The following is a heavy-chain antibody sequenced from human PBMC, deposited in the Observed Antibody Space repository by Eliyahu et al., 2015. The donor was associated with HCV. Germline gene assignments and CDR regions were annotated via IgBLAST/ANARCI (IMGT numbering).Heavy chain of an antibody. CDR2: ISYDGINE. CDR1: GFSFSXYG. D-gene: IGHD1-1*01. J-gene: IGHJ4*02. V-gene: IGHV3-30*18. CDR3: AKWAWQWVQHGNYFDS. Sequence: QVQLVESGGGVVQPGRSLRLSCAASGFSFSXYGMHWVRQAPGKGVEWVAXISYDGINEYYADSVKGRFTVSRDNSRNTVYLQINSLRPEDTAVYYCAKWAWQWVQHGNYFDSWGQGTLVTVSS.